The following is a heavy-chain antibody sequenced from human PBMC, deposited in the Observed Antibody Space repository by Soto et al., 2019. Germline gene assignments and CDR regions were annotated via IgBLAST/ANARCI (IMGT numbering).Heavy chain of an antibody. CDR2: IYYSGST. J-gene: IGHJ5*02. V-gene: IGHV4-39*01. CDR3: APSVAGRNGFDT. D-gene: IGHD6-19*01. Sequence: TSETLWLTGTVSGCSISGSIYYWGWIRQPPGKGLEWIGSIYYSGSTYYSPSLKRRSTISGDTSNTQFPLKMSSVTAADTAVYYCAPSVAGRNGFDTWGQGTLVTGSS. CDR1: GCSISGSIYY.